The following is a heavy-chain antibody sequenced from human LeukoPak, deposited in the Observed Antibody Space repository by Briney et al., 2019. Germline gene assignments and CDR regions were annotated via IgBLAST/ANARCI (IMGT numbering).Heavy chain of an antibody. J-gene: IGHJ5*02. D-gene: IGHD1-14*01. Sequence: SETLSLTCTVSGGSISSNSDYWGWIRQPPGKGLEWIGSIYYSGTTYYNPSLKSRVTISVDTSRNQFSLNLSSMTAADTAVYYCARGRPYNVGLPPWFDPWGQGTLVTVSS. CDR1: GGSISSNSDY. CDR2: IYYSGTT. CDR3: ARGRPYNVGLPPWFDP. V-gene: IGHV4-39*07.